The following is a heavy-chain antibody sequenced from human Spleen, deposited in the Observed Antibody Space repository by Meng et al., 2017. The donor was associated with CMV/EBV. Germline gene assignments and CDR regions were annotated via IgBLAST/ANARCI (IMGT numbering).Heavy chain of an antibody. CDR3: AKDSEYSGSYQDY. CDR2: ICYDGSNK. V-gene: IGHV3-33*06. Sequence: AGSGFTFSGYGMHWVRQAPGKGLEWVEVICYDGSNKYYADSVKGRFTISRDNSKNTLYLQMNSLRAEDTAVYYCAKDSEYSGSYQDYWGQGTLVTVSS. J-gene: IGHJ4*02. CDR1: GFTFSGYG. D-gene: IGHD1-26*01.